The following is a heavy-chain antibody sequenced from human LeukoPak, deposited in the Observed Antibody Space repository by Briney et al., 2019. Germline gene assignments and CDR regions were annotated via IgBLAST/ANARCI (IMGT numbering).Heavy chain of an antibody. J-gene: IGHJ4*02. CDR2: IIPIFGIA. D-gene: IGHD3-22*01. V-gene: IGHV1-69*04. CDR3: ARDSSGYYGEGNFDY. CDR1: GGTFSSYA. Sequence: VASVKVSCKASGGTFSSYAISWVRQAPGQGLEWMGRIIPIFGIANYAQKFQGRVTITADKSTSTAYMELSSLRSEDTGVYYCARDSSGYYGEGNFDYWGQGTLVTVSS.